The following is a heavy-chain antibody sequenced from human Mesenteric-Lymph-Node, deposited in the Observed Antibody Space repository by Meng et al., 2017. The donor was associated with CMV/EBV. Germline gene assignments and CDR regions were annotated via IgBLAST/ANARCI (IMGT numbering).Heavy chain of an antibody. CDR1: GFTFSSYS. V-gene: IGHV3-30*02. CDR2: IRYDGSNK. CDR3: ARPPRRAIAAQY. D-gene: IGHD6-6*01. J-gene: IGHJ4*02. Sequence: GESLKISCAASGFTFSSYSMNWVRQAPGKGLEWVAFIRYDGSNKYYADSVKGRFTISRDNSKNTLYLQMNSLRAEDTAVYYCARPPRRAIAAQYWGQGTLVTVSS.